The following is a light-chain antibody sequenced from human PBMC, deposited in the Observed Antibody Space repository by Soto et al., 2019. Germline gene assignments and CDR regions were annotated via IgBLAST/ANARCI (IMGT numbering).Light chain of an antibody. V-gene: IGKV2-30*02. CDR1: QSLVHSDGIAY. CDR2: KVY. CDR3: MQGTHWPIT. Sequence: DVVMTQSPLSLPVTLGQRSSLSCSSNQSLVHSDGIAYFSWFQQRPGRSPRRLIYKVYNRDSGVTARFRGSGSGTDFAMKISRVEAEDVGVYYCMQGTHWPITFGQGTRLEIK. J-gene: IGKJ5*01.